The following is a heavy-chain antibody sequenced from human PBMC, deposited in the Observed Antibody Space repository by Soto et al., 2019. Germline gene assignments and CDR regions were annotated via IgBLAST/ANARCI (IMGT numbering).Heavy chain of an antibody. D-gene: IGHD3-10*01. CDR2: IRNSGDST. V-gene: IGHV3-23*01. Sequence: EVQLLESGGCLVQPGGSLRLSCAASGFTFSSYTMNWVRQAPGKGLEWVSAIRNSGDSTYYADSVEGRFTISRDNSKNTLYLQMNSLRVEDTAVYYCAKDSGRGGDDSWGQGTLVTVSS. J-gene: IGHJ4*02. CDR1: GFTFSSYT. CDR3: AKDSGRGGDDS.